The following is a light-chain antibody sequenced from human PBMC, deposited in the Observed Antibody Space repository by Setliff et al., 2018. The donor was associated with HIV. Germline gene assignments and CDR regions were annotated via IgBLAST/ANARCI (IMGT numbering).Light chain of an antibody. Sequence: QSVLTQPPSVPGAPGQRVTISCTGSSSNIGAGYDVHWYQQLPETAPKLLIYGNNNRPSGAPDRFSGSKSGTSASLAITGLQAEDEADYYCQSYDSSLSGYVFGAGTKVTVL. V-gene: IGLV1-40*01. CDR2: GNN. J-gene: IGLJ1*01. CDR3: QSYDSSLSGYV. CDR1: SSNIGAGYD.